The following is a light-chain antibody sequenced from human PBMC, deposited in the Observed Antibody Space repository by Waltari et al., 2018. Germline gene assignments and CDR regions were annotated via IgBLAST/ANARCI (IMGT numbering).Light chain of an antibody. Sequence: EILMTQSPATLSVSPGERATLPCRASQSVAIYLAWYQVKPGHHPRLLIFDASTRATGVPDTFRGTGSGTEFTLTISSLQSVDFAVYYCQQYDSWPLTFGGGTKVEI. J-gene: IGKJ4*01. CDR1: QSVAIY. CDR3: QQYDSWPLT. CDR2: DAS. V-gene: IGKV3-15*01.